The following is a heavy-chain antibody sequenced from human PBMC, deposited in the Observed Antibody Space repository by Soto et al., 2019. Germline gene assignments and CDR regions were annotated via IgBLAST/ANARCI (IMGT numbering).Heavy chain of an antibody. Sequence: QITLKQSGPTLVKPTQTLTLTCTFSGFSLSNSGVGVGWIRQPPGKALGWLALIYAYVDKRYSPSLKSRLINAKDTSKTQVALTMTNMDPVDTATYYSAHRDRIEAVTELCWFDPWGQGTLVTISS. D-gene: IGHD6-6*01. CDR2: IYAYVDK. CDR1: GFSLSNSGVG. CDR3: AHRDRIEAVTELCWFDP. J-gene: IGHJ5*02. V-gene: IGHV2-5*01.